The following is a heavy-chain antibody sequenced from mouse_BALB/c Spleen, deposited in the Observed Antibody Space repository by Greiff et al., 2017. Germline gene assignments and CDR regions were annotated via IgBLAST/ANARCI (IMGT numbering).Heavy chain of an antibody. V-gene: IGHV5-6*01. CDR3: ARHTTTGGDY. Sequence: EVMLVESGGDLVKPGGSLKLSCAASGFTFSSYGMSWVRQTPDKRLEWVATISSGGSYTYYPDSVKGRFTISRDNAKNTLYLQMSSLKSEDTAMYYCARHTTTGGDYWGQGTSVTVSS. CDR1: GFTFSSYG. CDR2: ISSGGSYT. D-gene: IGHD1-1*01. J-gene: IGHJ4*01.